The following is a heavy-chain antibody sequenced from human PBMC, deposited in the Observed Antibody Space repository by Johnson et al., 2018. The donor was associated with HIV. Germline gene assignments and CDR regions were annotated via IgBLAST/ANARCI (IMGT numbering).Heavy chain of an antibody. V-gene: IGHV3-33*01. CDR3: ARDQGYNGFEPDAVDI. Sequence: QVQLVESGGGVVQPGRSLRLSCAASGFTFSSYGMHWVRQAPGKGLESVAVIWYDGSNKYYEDSVRGRFTISRDNSKNTLYLQMNSLRAEDTAVYFCARDQGYNGFEPDAVDIWGRGTMVTVAS. J-gene: IGHJ3*02. CDR1: GFTFSSYG. D-gene: IGHD5-12*01. CDR2: IWYDGSNK.